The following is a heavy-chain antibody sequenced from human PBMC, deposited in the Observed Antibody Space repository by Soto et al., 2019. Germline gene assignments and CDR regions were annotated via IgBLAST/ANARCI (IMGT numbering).Heavy chain of an antibody. D-gene: IGHD3-10*01. V-gene: IGHV4-31*03. CDR3: ARGTHVLLWFWELFSGYSNTLNWFDP. Sequence: QVQLQESGPGLVKPSQTLSLTCTVSGGSISSGGYYWSWIRQHPGKGLEWIGYIYYSGSTYYNPSLKSRVTISVDTSKNQFSLKLSSVTAADTAVYYCARGTHVLLWFWELFSGYSNTLNWFDPWGQGTLVTVSS. CDR2: IYYSGST. CDR1: GGSISSGGYY. J-gene: IGHJ5*02.